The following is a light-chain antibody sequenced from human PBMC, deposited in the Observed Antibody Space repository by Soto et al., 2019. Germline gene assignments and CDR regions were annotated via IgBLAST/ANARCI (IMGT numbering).Light chain of an antibody. V-gene: IGLV2-14*01. CDR2: EVS. CDR1: SSDVGSYNY. CDR3: SSYTRSSTLK. Sequence: QSALTQAASVSGSPGQSITISCTGTSSDVGSYNYVSWYQQHPGKAPKLMIYEVSNRPSGVSNRFSGSKSGNTASLTISGLQAADGADYYCSSYTRSSTLKFGGGTKVTVL. J-gene: IGLJ2*01.